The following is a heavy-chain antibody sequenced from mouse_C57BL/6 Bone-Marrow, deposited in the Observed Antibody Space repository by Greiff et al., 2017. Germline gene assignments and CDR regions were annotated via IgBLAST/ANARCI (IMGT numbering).Heavy chain of an antibody. J-gene: IGHJ4*01. CDR1: GYTFTSYW. D-gene: IGHD1-1*01. CDR3: APVVATRDYAMDY. Sequence: QVQLQQPGAELVKPGASVKLSCKASGYTFTSYWMQWVKQRPGQGLEWIGEIDPSDSYTNYNQKFKGKATLTVDTSSSTAYMQLSSLTSEDSAVYYCAPVVATRDYAMDYWGQGTSVTVSS. V-gene: IGHV1-50*01. CDR2: IDPSDSYT.